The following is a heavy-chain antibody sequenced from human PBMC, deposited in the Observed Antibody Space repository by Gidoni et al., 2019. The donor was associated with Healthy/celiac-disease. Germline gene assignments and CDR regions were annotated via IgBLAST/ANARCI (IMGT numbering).Heavy chain of an antibody. D-gene: IGHD2-21*02. CDR3: ARAYCGGDCEHDAFDI. J-gene: IGHJ3*02. V-gene: IGHV1-69*01. CDR2: IIPIFGTA. CDR1: GGTFSSYA. Sequence: QVQLVKSGAEVKKPGSSVKVSCKASGGTFSSYATSWVRQAPGQGLEWMGGIIPIFGTANYAQKFQGRVTITADESTSTAYMELSSLRSEDTAVYYCARAYCGGDCEHDAFDIWGQGTMVTVSS.